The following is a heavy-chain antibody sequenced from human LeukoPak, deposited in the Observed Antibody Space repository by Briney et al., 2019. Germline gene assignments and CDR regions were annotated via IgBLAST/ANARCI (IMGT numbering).Heavy chain of an antibody. CDR1: GGTFSSYA. Sequence: SVKVSCKASGGTFSSYAISWVRQAPGQGLEWMGGIIPIFGTANYARKFQGRVTITADKSTSTAYMELSSLRSEDTAVYYCARPLISHYYYDSSGYYPGVAPFDYWGQGTLVTVSS. CDR3: ARPLISHYYYDSSGYYPGVAPFDY. V-gene: IGHV1-69*06. D-gene: IGHD3-22*01. J-gene: IGHJ4*02. CDR2: IIPIFGTA.